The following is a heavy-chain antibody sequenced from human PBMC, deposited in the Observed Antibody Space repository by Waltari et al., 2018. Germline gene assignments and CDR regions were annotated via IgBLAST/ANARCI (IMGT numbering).Heavy chain of an antibody. CDR3: ARHDCWSGSPYNWFDP. J-gene: IGHJ5*02. D-gene: IGHD3-3*01. CDR1: GGSISSYY. Sequence: QVQLQESGPGLVKPSETLSLTCTVSGGSISSYYWSWIRQPPGKGLEWIGYIYYSGSTNYNPTLKSRVTISVDTDKNQFSLKVSSVTAADTAVYYCARHDCWSGSPYNWFDPWGQGTLVTVSS. CDR2: IYYSGST. V-gene: IGHV4-59*01.